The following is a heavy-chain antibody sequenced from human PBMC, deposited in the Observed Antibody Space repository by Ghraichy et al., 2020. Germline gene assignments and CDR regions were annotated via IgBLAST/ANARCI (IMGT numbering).Heavy chain of an antibody. CDR1: GGSFSGYY. V-gene: IGHV4-34*01. J-gene: IGHJ1*01. CDR2: INHSGST. Sequence: GSLRLSCAVYGGSFSGYYWSWIRQPPGKGLEWIGEINHSGSTNYNPSLKSRVTISVDTSKNQFSLKLSSVTAADTAVYYCANGPYYYDSTNFQHWGQGTLVTVSS. CDR3: ANGPYYYDSTNFQH. D-gene: IGHD3-22*01.